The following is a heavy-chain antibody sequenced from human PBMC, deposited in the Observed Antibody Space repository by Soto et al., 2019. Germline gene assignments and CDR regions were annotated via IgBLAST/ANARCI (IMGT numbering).Heavy chain of an antibody. CDR2: VYYTGST. V-gene: IGHV4-59*01. CDR3: ARGGSRSWLLAL. D-gene: IGHD6-13*01. Sequence: QVQLQESGPGLVKPSETLSLSCTVSGGSISSYYWNWFRQPPGKRLEWIGYVYYTGSTAYNPSFNSRFTMSLGTSKNQFSLEMSSVTAADTAVYYCARGGSRSWLLALWGQGTLVTVSS. J-gene: IGHJ4*02. CDR1: GGSISSYY.